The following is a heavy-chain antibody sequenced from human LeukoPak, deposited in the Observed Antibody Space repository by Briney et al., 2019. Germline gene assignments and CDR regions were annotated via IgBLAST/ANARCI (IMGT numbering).Heavy chain of an antibody. V-gene: IGHV4-39*07. CDR2: IYYSGST. CDR1: GGSISSCSYY. CDR3: ARISLTGYAPISGYFDF. J-gene: IGHJ4*02. Sequence: PSETLSLTCTVSGGSISSCSYYWGWIRQPPGKGLEWIGSIYYSGSTYYNPSLKSRVTISVDTSKNQFSLKLSSVTAADTAMYYCARISLTGYAPISGYFDFWGRGTLLTVSS. D-gene: IGHD3-9*01.